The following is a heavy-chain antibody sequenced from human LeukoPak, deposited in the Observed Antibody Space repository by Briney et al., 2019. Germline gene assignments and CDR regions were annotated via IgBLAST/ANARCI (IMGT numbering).Heavy chain of an antibody. CDR2: IIPIFGTA. Sequence: SVKVSCKASGGTFSSYAISWVRQAPGQGLEWMGGIIPIFGTANYAQKFQGRVTITADESTSTAYMELSSLRSEDTAVYYCATGGDGYRQGTWDYWGQGTLVTVSS. J-gene: IGHJ4*02. CDR3: ATGGDGYRQGTWDY. D-gene: IGHD5-24*01. CDR1: GGTFSSYA. V-gene: IGHV1-69*13.